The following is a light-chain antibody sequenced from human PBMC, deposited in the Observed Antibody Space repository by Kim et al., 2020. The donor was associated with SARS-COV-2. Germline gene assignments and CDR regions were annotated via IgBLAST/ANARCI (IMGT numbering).Light chain of an antibody. CDR2: AAA. Sequence: DIQMTQSPSSLSASVGDRVSITCRASQSVNQFLNWYQQEAGKAPKLLIYAAATLQSGVPTRFSGSGSETDFTLTISSLQAEYFTIYFSQQSYSTPYTFALGTKLEI. CDR1: QSVNQF. V-gene: IGKV1-39*01. CDR3: QQSYSTPYT. J-gene: IGKJ2*01.